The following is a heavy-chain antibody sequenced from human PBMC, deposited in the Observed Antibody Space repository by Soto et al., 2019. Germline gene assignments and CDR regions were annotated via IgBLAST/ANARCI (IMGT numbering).Heavy chain of an antibody. CDR1: GFIFSSYA. CDR3: ARGRRYDYVWGTYRPNFDY. Sequence: QVQLVESGGGVVQPGRSLRLSCAASGFIFSSYAIHWVRQAPGNGLEWVAVISYDGSNKYYADSVKGRFTISRDNSKNTLYLQMNSLRAEDTAVYYCARGRRYDYVWGTYRPNFDYWGQGTLVTVSS. CDR2: ISYDGSNK. D-gene: IGHD3-16*02. J-gene: IGHJ4*02. V-gene: IGHV3-30-3*01.